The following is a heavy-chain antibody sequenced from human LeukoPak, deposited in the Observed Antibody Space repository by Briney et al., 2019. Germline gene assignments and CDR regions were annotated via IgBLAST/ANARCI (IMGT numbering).Heavy chain of an antibody. CDR3: YTYYYDSSGYYHQSFVDY. V-gene: IGHV3-74*01. D-gene: IGHD3-22*01. J-gene: IGHJ4*02. CDR1: GFTFSSYW. Sequence: GGSLRLSCAASGFTFSSYWMHWVRQAPGKGLVWVSRINSDGSSTSYADSVKGRFTISRDNAKNTLYLQMNSLRAEDTAVYYRYTYYYDSSGYYHQSFVDYWGQGTLVTVSS. CDR2: INSDGSST.